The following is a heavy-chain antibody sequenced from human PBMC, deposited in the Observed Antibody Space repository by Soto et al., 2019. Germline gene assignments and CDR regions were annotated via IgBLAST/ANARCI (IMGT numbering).Heavy chain of an antibody. V-gene: IGHV1-46*01. Sequence: ASVKVSFKGSGTTFTSYYIHWGRQDPGQGLEWLGLINPSAGTTTYAQNFQGRVTITADVSTSTAYMELSSLRSDDTAVYYCARDVLVGYSSGWHSYRNSVGGMDVWGQATTVTVSS. J-gene: IGHJ6*02. CDR3: ARDVLVGYSSGWHSYRNSVGGMDV. D-gene: IGHD6-19*01. CDR2: INPSAGTT. CDR1: GTTFTSYY.